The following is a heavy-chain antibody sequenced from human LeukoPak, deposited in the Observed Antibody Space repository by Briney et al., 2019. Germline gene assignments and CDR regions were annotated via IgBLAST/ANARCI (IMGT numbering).Heavy chain of an antibody. D-gene: IGHD6-13*01. CDR2: IDHSGAGT. CDR1: GFTFTNYA. J-gene: IGHJ4*02. V-gene: IGHV3-23*01. Sequence: PGGSLRLSCAASGFTFTNYAMNWVRQAPGKGLEWVSAIDHSGAGTYYADSVKGRFTISRDISKNTLYLEMNSLRAEDTAIYYCAKSVAAAGTAYWGQGTLVTVSS. CDR3: AKSVAAAGTAY.